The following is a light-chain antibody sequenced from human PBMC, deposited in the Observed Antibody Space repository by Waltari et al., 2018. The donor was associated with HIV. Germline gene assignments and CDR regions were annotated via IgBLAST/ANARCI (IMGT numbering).Light chain of an antibody. J-gene: IGKJ1*01. Sequence: VMTQSPATLSVSPGERATLSCRASQSVSSNLAWYRQKPGQAPGLLIYGASTRATGIPARFSGSGSGTEFTLTISSLQSEDFTIYYCQQYNNWPQTFGQGTKVEIK. CDR2: GAS. V-gene: IGKV3-15*01. CDR3: QQYNNWPQT. CDR1: QSVSSN.